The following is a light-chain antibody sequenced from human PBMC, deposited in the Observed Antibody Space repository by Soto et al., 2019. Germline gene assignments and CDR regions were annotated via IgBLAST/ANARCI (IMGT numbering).Light chain of an antibody. CDR1: QSISSW. CDR2: KAS. Sequence: DIQMTQSPPTLSASVGDRVTITCRASQSISSWLAWYQQKPGKAPKLLIYKASSLESGVPSRFSGSGSGTEFTLTISSLQHDDFATDYCQQYNSYPYTFGQGTKLEIK. V-gene: IGKV1-5*03. J-gene: IGKJ2*01. CDR3: QQYNSYPYT.